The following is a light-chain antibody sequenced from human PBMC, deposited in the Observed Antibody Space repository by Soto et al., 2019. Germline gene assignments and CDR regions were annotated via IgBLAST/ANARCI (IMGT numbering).Light chain of an antibody. Sequence: SYELTQPPSVSVSPGQTASITCSGDKLGDKYACWYQHKAGQSPILVIYQDRMRPSGIPERFSGSNSGNTATLTISGTQAMDEADYYCQAWDSSTDVVFGGGTKLTVL. CDR2: QDR. CDR1: KLGDKY. J-gene: IGLJ2*01. CDR3: QAWDSSTDVV. V-gene: IGLV3-1*01.